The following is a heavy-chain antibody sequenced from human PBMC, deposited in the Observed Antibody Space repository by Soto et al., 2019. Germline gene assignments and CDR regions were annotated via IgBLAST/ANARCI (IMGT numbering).Heavy chain of an antibody. CDR2: INAANGNT. CDR1: GYTFTTYA. D-gene: IGHD6-13*01. CDR3: ARAPSGYIFDY. Sequence: QVQLVQSGAEVKKPGASVKVSCKASGYTFTTYATHWVRQAPGQRLEWMGWINAANGNTKYSQKFQGRVTITRDTSASTAYMELRSLRSEDTAVYYCARAPSGYIFDYWGQGNLVTVSS. V-gene: IGHV1-3*01. J-gene: IGHJ4*02.